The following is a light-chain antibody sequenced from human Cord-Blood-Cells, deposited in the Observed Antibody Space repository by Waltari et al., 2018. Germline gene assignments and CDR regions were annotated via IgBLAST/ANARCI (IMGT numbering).Light chain of an antibody. CDR2: WAS. CDR1: QSVLYSSNNKNY. J-gene: IGKJ3*01. CDR3: QQYYSTPQGST. Sequence: DIVMTQSPDSLAVSLGERATINCKSSQSVLYSSNNKNYLAWYQQKPGQPPKLLIYWASTRESGVPDRFSGSGSGTDFTLTISSLQAEDVAVYYCQQYYSTPQGSTFGPGTKVDIK. V-gene: IGKV4-1*01.